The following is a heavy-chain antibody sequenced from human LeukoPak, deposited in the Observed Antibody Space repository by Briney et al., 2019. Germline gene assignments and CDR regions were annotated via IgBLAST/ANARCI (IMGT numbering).Heavy chain of an antibody. V-gene: IGHV3-30*03. CDR1: GFTLNNYW. D-gene: IGHD2-15*01. CDR2: ISYDGRNK. Sequence: VGSLRLSCAPSGFTLNNYWMRRLRQAPGAAMEGAGVISYDGRNKYYAEHAIRRYTIYRDNSKNKLYLQMNTLLAEATAVYYWGRDGDWGGYSRPDHWGQGTLVTVSS. J-gene: IGHJ4*02. CDR3: GRDGDWGGYSRPDH.